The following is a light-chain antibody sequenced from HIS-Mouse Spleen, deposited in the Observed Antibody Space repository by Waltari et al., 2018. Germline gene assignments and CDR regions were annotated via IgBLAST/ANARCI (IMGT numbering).Light chain of an antibody. V-gene: IGLV6-57*02. J-gene: IGLJ3*02. CDR1: SGSIASNY. Sequence: NFMLTQPHSVSESPGKTVTISCTGSSGSIASNYVQWYQQRPGSAPTTVIYEDNQRPSGVPDRFSGSIDSSSNSGSLTISGLKTEDEADYYCQSYDSSNQVFGGGTKLTVL. CDR3: QSYDSSNQV. CDR2: EDN.